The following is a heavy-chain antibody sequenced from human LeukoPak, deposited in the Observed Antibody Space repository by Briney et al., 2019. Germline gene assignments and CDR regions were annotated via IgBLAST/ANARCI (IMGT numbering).Heavy chain of an antibody. CDR2: IRDDGSDK. D-gene: IGHD6-13*01. J-gene: IGHJ4*02. V-gene: IGHV3-30*02. Sequence: PGGSLRLSCAASGFTFSSYGMHWVRQAPGKGLEWVTFIRDDGSDKYYADSVKGRFTISRDNSKNTLFLQMNSLRPEDTAVYYCAKDKSRSWAWDYWGQGTLVTVS. CDR3: AKDKSRSWAWDY. CDR1: GFTFSSYG.